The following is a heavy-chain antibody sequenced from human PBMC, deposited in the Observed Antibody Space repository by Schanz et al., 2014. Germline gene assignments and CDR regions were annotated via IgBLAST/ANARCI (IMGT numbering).Heavy chain of an antibody. CDR1: GFTFSSYA. J-gene: IGHJ6*03. CDR3: ARVKYCTITRCYRTETEGIYYMDV. D-gene: IGHD2-2*01. CDR2: ISGGGGTT. Sequence: VQLVESGGGVVQPGGSLRLSCAASGFTFSSYAMSWVRQAPGKGLEWVSAISGGGGTTYYADSVKGRFTISRDNSKNTLYLQMKSLRAEDTAVYYCARVKYCTITRCYRTETEGIYYMDVWGKGTTVTVSS. V-gene: IGHV3-23*04.